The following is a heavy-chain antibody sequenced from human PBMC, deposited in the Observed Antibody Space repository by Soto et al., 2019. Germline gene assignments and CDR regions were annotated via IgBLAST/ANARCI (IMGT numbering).Heavy chain of an antibody. V-gene: IGHV4-34*01. J-gene: IGHJ4*02. D-gene: IGHD3-10*01. CDR3: AIDYGDRTMVRGAANGYFDY. CDR1: GGSFSGYY. Sequence: QVQLQQLGAGLLKPSETLSLPCAVYGGSFSGYYWSWIRQPPGKGLEWIGEINHSGSTNYNPSLKSRVPLSVVTPKNQFSLKLSSVTAADTAVYYCAIDYGDRTMVRGAANGYFDYWGQGTLVTVSS. CDR2: INHSGST.